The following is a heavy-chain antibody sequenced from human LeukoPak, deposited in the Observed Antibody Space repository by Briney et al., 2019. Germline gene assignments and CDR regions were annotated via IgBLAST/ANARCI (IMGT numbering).Heavy chain of an antibody. CDR3: ATGYGSGSSDAFDI. D-gene: IGHD3-10*01. V-gene: IGHV4-59*01. CDR2: IYYSGST. J-gene: IGHJ3*02. CDR1: GGSISSYY. Sequence: SETLSLTCTVSGGSISSYYWSWIRQPPGKGLEWIGYIYYSGSTNYNPSLKSRVTISVDTSKNQFSLKLSSVTAADTAVYYWATGYGSGSSDAFDIWGQGTMVTVSS.